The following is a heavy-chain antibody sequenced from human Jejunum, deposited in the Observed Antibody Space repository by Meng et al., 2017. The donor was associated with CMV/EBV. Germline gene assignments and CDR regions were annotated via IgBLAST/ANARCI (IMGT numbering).Heavy chain of an antibody. V-gene: IGHV1-69*10. CDR3: ARGEFKKSRTWPQTVYYYYAMDV. CDR2: IIPIPGVI. Sequence: INWVRQAPGQGLEWMGGIIPIPGVINYAQKFQGRVTITADRSTNTVYMELSSLRSEDTAVYYCARGEFKKSRTWPQTVYYYYAMDVWGQETTVTVSS. D-gene: IGHD6-13*01. J-gene: IGHJ6*02.